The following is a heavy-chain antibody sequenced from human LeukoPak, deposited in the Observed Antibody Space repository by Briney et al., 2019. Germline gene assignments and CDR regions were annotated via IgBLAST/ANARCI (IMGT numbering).Heavy chain of an antibody. CDR3: ASRSILLVRGVIPMAVDY. J-gene: IGHJ4*02. Sequence: SETLSLTCGVYGGSFNGYYWSWIRQPPGKGLEWIGEINHSGTTNYNPSLKSRVTISVDTSKNQFSLKLSSVTAADTAVYHCASRSILLVRGVIPMAVDYWGQGTLVTVSS. V-gene: IGHV4-34*01. CDR2: INHSGTT. CDR1: GGSFNGYY. D-gene: IGHD3-10*01.